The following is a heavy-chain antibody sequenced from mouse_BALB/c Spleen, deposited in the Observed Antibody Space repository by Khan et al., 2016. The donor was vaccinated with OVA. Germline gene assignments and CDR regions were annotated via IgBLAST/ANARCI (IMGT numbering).Heavy chain of an antibody. V-gene: IGHV3-2*02. J-gene: IGHJ2*01. Sequence: EVQLQESGPGLVKPSQSLSLTCTVTGYSITSGYGRNWIRQFPGNKLEWMGYISYSGTTNYNPTLKSRISITRDTSKNQFFLQLNSVTTEDTATYYCARTARIKYWGQGTTLTVSS. CDR1: GYSITSGYG. CDR3: ARTARIKY. CDR2: ISYSGTT. D-gene: IGHD1-2*01.